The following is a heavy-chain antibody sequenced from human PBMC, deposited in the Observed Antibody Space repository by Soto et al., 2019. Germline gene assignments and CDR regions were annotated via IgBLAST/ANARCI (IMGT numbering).Heavy chain of an antibody. Sequence: GXLRLSCASSGFXFSDYVLIWVRHAPGKGLELVSSIIGSRGSTTYYAGSVKGRFTISRDNSKNKLYLQMNSLRVEDTAVYYCAQDRGCSGSTCYQDYWGPGTLGTVSS. CDR2: IIGSRGSTT. D-gene: IGHD2-2*01. V-gene: IGHV3-23*01. CDR1: GFXFSDYV. CDR3: AQDRGCSGSTCYQDY. J-gene: IGHJ4*02.